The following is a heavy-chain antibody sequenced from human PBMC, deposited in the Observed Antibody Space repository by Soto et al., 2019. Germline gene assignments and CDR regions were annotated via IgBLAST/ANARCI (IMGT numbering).Heavy chain of an antibody. CDR2: ISYDGSNK. J-gene: IGHJ6*04. Sequence: PGGSLRLSCAASGFTFSSYGMHWVRQAPGKGLEWVAVISYDGSNKYYADSVKGRFTISRDNSKNTLYLQMNSLRAEDTAVYYCANLKTGYSGQPGSVWGKGTTVTVSS. CDR1: GFTFSSYG. CDR3: ANLKTGYSGQPGSV. D-gene: IGHD5-12*01. V-gene: IGHV3-30*18.